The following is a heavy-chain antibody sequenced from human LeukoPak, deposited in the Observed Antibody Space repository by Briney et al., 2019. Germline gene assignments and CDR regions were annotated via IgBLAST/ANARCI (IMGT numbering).Heavy chain of an antibody. Sequence: SVKVSCKASGGTFSSYAISWVRQAPGQGLEWMGRIIPILGIANYAQKFQGRVTITADKSTSTAYMELSSLRSEDTAVYYCAPLGGNSPDDAFDIWGQGTMVTVYS. D-gene: IGHD4-23*01. J-gene: IGHJ3*02. V-gene: IGHV1-69*04. CDR1: GGTFSSYA. CDR2: IIPILGIA. CDR3: APLGGNSPDDAFDI.